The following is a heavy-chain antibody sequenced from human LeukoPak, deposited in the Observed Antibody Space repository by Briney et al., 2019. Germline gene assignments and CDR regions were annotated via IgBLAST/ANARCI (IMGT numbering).Heavy chain of an antibody. CDR1: GSSIRSSSHY. CDR2: IYHSGTT. Sequence: SETLSLTCTVSGSSIRSSSHYWGWIRQPPGEGLEWIGIIYHSGTTYYNASLKSRVTISVDTSKNQFTLKLSSVTAADTAVYYCARAVGYYFDSSGPSKTFDYWGQGTLVTVSS. V-gene: IGHV4-39*06. CDR3: ARAVGYYFDSSGPSKTFDY. J-gene: IGHJ4*02. D-gene: IGHD3-22*01.